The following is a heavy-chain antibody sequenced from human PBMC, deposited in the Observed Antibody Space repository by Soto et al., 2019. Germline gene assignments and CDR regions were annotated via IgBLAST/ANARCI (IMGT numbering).Heavy chain of an antibody. Sequence: SETLSLTCTVSGGSVSSGGYYWSWIRQHPGKGLEWIGYIYYSGSTYYNPSLKSRVTISVDTSKNQFSLKLSSVTAADTAVYYCARESRRVYADIFDYWGQGTQVTAPQ. J-gene: IGHJ4*02. V-gene: IGHV4-31*03. CDR1: GGSVSSGGYY. CDR2: IYYSGST. CDR3: ARESRRVYADIFDY. D-gene: IGHD2-8*01.